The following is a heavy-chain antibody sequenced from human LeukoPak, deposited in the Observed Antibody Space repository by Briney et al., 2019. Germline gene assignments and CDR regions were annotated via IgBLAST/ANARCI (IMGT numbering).Heavy chain of an antibody. J-gene: IGHJ4*02. CDR2: IYYSGST. V-gene: IGHV4-39*01. Sequence: KPSETLSLTCTVSGGSISSSSYYWGWIRQPPGKGLEWIGSIYYSGSTYYNPSLKSRVTISVDTSENQFSLKLSSVTAADTAVYYCARLDLVAGNDYWGQGTLVTVSS. D-gene: IGHD6-19*01. CDR1: GGSISSSSYY. CDR3: ARLDLVAGNDY.